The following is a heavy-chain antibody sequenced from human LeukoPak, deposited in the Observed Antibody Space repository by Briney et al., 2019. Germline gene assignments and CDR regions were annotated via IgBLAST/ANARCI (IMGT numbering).Heavy chain of an antibody. CDR1: GFTFSSYA. CDR2: ISIHGGDT. D-gene: IGHD3-22*01. CDR3: ARVLWDASGYYDY. V-gene: IGHV3-64*01. Sequence: GGSLRLSCAASGFTFSSYAMHWVRQAPGKGLEYVSAISIHGGDTYYANSVKGRFTISRDNSKNTLYLQMGSLRAEDMAVYYCARVLWDASGYYDYWGQGTLVTVSS. J-gene: IGHJ4*02.